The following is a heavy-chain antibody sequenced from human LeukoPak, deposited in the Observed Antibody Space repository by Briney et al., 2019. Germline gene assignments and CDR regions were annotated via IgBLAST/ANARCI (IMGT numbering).Heavy chain of an antibody. Sequence: PSGTLSLTCAVYGGSFSGYYWSWIRQPPGKGLEWIGEINRSGSTNYNPSLKSRVTISVDTSKNQFSLKLSSVTAADTAVYYCARGLAPHYFDYWGQGTLVTVSS. CDR2: INRSGST. CDR1: GGSFSGYY. CDR3: ARGLAPHYFDY. J-gene: IGHJ4*02. V-gene: IGHV4-34*01.